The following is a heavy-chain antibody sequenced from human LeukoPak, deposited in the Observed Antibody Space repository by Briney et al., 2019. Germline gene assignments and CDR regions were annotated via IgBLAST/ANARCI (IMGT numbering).Heavy chain of an antibody. J-gene: IGHJ4*02. D-gene: IGHD3-16*01. CDR1: GGSISSYY. Sequence: PSETLSLTCTVSGGSISSYYWSWIRQPSGKGLEWIGYIYYSGSTNYNPSLKSRVTISVDTSKNQFSLKLSSVTAADTAVYYCAGHDRPPNYGRPFDYWGQGTLVTVSS. CDR3: AGHDRPPNYGRPFDY. V-gene: IGHV4-59*08. CDR2: IYYSGST.